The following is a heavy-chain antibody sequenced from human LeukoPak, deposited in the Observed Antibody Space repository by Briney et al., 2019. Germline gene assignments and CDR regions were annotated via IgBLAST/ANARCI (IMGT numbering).Heavy chain of an antibody. CDR3: AISLVLRYFDWLPGT. J-gene: IGHJ4*02. CDR1: GGTFSSYA. D-gene: IGHD3-9*01. V-gene: IGHV1-69*13. Sequence: GASVKVSCKASGGTFSSYAISWVRQAPGQGLEWMGGIIPIFGTANYAQKFQGRVTITADESTSPAYMELSSLRSEDTAVYYCAISLVLRYFDWLPGTWGQGTLVTVSS. CDR2: IIPIFGTA.